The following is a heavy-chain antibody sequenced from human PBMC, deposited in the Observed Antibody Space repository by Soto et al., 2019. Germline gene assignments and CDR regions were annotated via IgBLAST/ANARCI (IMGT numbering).Heavy chain of an antibody. D-gene: IGHD3-10*01. CDR2: ISGSGGST. Sequence: EVQLLESGGGLVQPGGSLRLSCAASGFTFSSYAMSWVRQAPGKGLEWVSAISGSGGSTYYADSVKGRFTISRDNSKNTLYLQMNSLRAEDTAVYYCAKDEGTMVRGVIRGVLNWYFDLWGRGTLVTVSS. CDR3: AKDEGTMVRGVIRGVLNWYFDL. CDR1: GFTFSSYA. V-gene: IGHV3-23*01. J-gene: IGHJ2*01.